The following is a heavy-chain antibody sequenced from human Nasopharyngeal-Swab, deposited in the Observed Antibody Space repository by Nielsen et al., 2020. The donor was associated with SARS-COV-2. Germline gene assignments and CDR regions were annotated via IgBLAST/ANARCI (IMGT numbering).Heavy chain of an antibody. CDR2: FYTTGSI. CDR3: ARSCCDSTRCANAFAI. V-gene: IGHV4-61*02. D-gene: IGHD2-2*01. CDR1: GPSTSSGTYY. J-gene: IGHJ3*02. Sequence: SQTLSLTCTVSGPSTSSGTYYWSWIRQPAGKGLEWIGRFYTTGSIDYNPSLKSRVTISVETAKNQFSLKLTSVTAADTAVYYCARSCCDSTRCANAFAIWGQGTMVTVSS.